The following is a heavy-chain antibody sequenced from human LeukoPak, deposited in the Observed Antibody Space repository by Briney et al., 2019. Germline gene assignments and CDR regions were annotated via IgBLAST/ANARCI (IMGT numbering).Heavy chain of an antibody. CDR3: ARAGWLQYYYFDY. CDR2: FIPIFGTA. D-gene: IGHD5-24*01. Sequence: SVKVSCKASGDTFSNYAISWVRQAPGQGLEWMGGFIPIFGTAKYAQKFQGRVTITADTSTSTAYMELSSLRSEDTAVYYCARAGWLQYYYFDYWGQGTLVTVSS. CDR1: GDTFSNYA. V-gene: IGHV1-69*06. J-gene: IGHJ4*02.